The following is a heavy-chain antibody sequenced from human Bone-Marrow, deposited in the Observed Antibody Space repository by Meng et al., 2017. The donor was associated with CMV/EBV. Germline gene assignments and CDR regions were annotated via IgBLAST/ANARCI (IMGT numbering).Heavy chain of an antibody. CDR3: AKDPVYRANPGVYFDY. CDR2: IRYDGSNK. J-gene: IGHJ4*02. Sequence: GGSLRLSCADSGFIVNNYEFYWVRQAPGKGLEWVAFIRYDGSNKYYADSVKGRFTISRDNSKNTLYLQMNSLRAEDTAVYYCAKDPVYRANPGVYFDYWGQGPLVTVSS. V-gene: IGHV3-30*02. D-gene: IGHD3-16*02. CDR1: GFIVNNYE.